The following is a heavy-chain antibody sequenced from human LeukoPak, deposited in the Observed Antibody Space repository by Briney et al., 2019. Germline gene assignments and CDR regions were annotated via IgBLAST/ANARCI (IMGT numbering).Heavy chain of an antibody. V-gene: IGHV4-39*07. CDR3: ARESLREHWFDP. Sequence: SETLSLTCTVSGGSIGSSSYYWGWIRQPPGKGLEWIGSIYYSGSTYYNPSLKSRVTISVDTSKNQFSLKLSSVTAADTAVYYCARESLREHWFDPWGQGTLVTVSS. CDR1: GGSIGSSSYY. CDR2: IYYSGST. J-gene: IGHJ5*02. D-gene: IGHD1-26*01.